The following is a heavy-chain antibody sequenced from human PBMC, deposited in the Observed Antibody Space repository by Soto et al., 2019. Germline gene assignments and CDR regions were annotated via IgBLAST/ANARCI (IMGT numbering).Heavy chain of an antibody. CDR3: ARYVWGSYHGIFDY. CDR1: GGSISSGDYY. J-gene: IGHJ4*02. V-gene: IGHV4-30-4*01. CDR2: IYYSGST. Sequence: QVQLQESGPGLVKPSQTLSLTCTVSGGSISSGDYYWSWIRQPPGKGLEWIGYIYYSGSTYYNPSLKSRITISVDTYKNQFSLKLSSVTAADTAVYYCARYVWGSYHGIFDYWGQGTLVTVSS. D-gene: IGHD3-16*02.